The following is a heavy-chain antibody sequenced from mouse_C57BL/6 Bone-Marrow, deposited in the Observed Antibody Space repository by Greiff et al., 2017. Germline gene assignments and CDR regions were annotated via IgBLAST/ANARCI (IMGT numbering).Heavy chain of an antibody. V-gene: IGHV14-4*01. CDR3: TYYGSRYFDV. D-gene: IGHD1-1*01. CDR2: IDPENGDT. Sequence: EVQLQQSGAELVRPGASVKLSCTASGFNIKDDYMHWVKQRPEQGLEWIGWIDPENGDTEYAAKFQGKATITADTSSNTAYLQLSSLTSADTAVYYCTYYGSRYFDVWGTGTTVTVSS. J-gene: IGHJ1*03. CDR1: GFNIKDDY.